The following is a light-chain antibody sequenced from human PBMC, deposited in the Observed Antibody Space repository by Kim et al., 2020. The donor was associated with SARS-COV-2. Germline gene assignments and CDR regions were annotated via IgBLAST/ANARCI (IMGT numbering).Light chain of an antibody. J-gene: IGLJ3*02. CDR2: IDD. Sequence: GQSVTNACSGSRSNIGSNTVSWYQQLTGTAPKLLIYIDDQRPSGVPDRISGSKSGTSASLAISGLQSEDEADYYCAAWDDSVKGPLFGGGTKLTVL. V-gene: IGLV1-44*01. CDR3: AAWDDSVKGPL. CDR1: RSNIGSNT.